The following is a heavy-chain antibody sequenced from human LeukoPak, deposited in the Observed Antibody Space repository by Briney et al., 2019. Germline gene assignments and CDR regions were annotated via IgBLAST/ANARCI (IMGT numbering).Heavy chain of an antibody. Sequence: SETLSLTCTVSGGSISSSSSYWGWIRQPPGMGLEWIGSIYYSGSTYYNPSLKSRVAISVDTSKNQFSLKLSSVTAADTAVYYCASLRRGVITYGYYFDYWGQGTLVTVSS. J-gene: IGHJ4*02. D-gene: IGHD3-10*01. V-gene: IGHV4-39*01. CDR3: ASLRRGVITYGYYFDY. CDR2: IYYSGST. CDR1: GGSISSSSSY.